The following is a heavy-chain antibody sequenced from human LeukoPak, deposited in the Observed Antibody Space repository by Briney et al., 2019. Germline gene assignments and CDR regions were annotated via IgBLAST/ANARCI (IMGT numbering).Heavy chain of an antibody. V-gene: IGHV4-59*01. D-gene: IGHD6-13*01. CDR1: GGSISSYY. J-gene: IGHJ5*02. CDR2: IYYSGST. CDR3: ARGGGSSWYVWFDP. Sequence: PSETLSLTCTVSGGSISSYYWSWIRQPPGKGLEWIGYIYYSGSTNYNPSLKSRVTISVDTSKNQFSLKLSSVTAADTAVYYCARGGGSSWYVWFDPWGQGTLVTVSS.